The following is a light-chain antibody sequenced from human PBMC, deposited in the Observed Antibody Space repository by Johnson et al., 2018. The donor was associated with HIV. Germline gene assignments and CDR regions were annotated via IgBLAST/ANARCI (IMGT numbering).Light chain of an antibody. CDR2: KNN. Sequence: QSVLTQPPSVSAAPGQKVTISCSGSSSNIGNNYVSWYQQLPGTAPKLLIYKNNQRPSGVPDRFSGSKSGTSASLVISGLQAEDEADYYCGTWDSSLSAGGYVFRTGTKVTVL. V-gene: IGLV1-51*02. CDR3: GTWDSSLSAGGYV. J-gene: IGLJ1*01. CDR1: SSNIGNNY.